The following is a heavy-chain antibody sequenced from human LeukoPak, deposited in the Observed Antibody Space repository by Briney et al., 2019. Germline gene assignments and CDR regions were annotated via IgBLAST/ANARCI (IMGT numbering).Heavy chain of an antibody. J-gene: IGHJ4*02. CDR1: GGSVSSGSYY. CDR2: INHSGST. CDR3: AREKGPRYFDY. V-gene: IGHV4-61*01. Sequence: SETLSLTCTVSGGSVSSGSYYWSWIRQPPGKGLEWIGEINHSGSTNYNPSLKSRVTISVDTSKNQFSLKLSSVTAADTAVYYCAREKGPRYFDYWGQGTLVTVSS.